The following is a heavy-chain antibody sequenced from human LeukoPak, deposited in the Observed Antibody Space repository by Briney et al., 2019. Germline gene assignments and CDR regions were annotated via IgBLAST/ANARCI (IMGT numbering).Heavy chain of an antibody. D-gene: IGHD3-22*01. J-gene: IGHJ3*02. V-gene: IGHV4-39*01. Sequence: PSETLSLTCTVSGGSISSSSYHWGWIRQPPGKGLEWIVTIYYGGSTYYNPSPKSRVTISVDTSKKQFSLQLTSVTAADAAVYYCARLGDYYDSSGYFDAFDIWGQGTMVTVFS. CDR3: ARLGDYYDSSGYFDAFDI. CDR1: GGSISSSSYH. CDR2: IYYGGST.